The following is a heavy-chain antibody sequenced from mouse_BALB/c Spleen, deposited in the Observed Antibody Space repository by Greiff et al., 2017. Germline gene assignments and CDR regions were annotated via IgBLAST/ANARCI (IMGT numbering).Heavy chain of an antibody. V-gene: IGHV5-17*02. Sequence: EVHLVESGGGLVQPGGSRKLSCAASGFTFSSFGMHWVRQAPEKGLEWVAYISSGSSTIYYADTVKGRFTISRDNPKNTLFLQMTSLRSEDTAMYYCAREGGSSSYWYFDVWGAGTTVTVSS. J-gene: IGHJ1*01. CDR2: ISSGSSTI. CDR1: GFTFSSFG. D-gene: IGHD1-1*01. CDR3: AREGGSSSYWYFDV.